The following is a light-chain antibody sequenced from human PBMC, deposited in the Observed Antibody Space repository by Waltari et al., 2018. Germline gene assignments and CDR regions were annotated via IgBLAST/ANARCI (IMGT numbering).Light chain of an antibody. J-gene: IGKJ2*01. CDR2: AAP. V-gene: IGKV1-39*01. CDR1: QSISSY. CDR3: QQSYSTLPYT. Sequence: DIQMTQSPSSLSASVGDRVTITCRASQSISSYLNWYQQKPGKAPKLLIYAAPSLQSGVPSRFSGSGSVTDFTLTISSLQPEDFATYYCQQSYSTLPYTFGQGTKLEIK.